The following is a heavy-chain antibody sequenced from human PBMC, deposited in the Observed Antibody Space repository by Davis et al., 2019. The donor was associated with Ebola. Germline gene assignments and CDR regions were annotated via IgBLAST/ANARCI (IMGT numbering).Heavy chain of an antibody. D-gene: IGHD5-18*01. CDR2: IYYSGNT. V-gene: IGHV4-39*01. CDR1: GGSISSSSHY. Sequence: SETLSLTCTVSGGSISSSSHYWGWIRQPPGKGLEWIGSIYYSGNTYYNPSLKSRVTISVDTSKNQFSLKLSSVTAADTAVYYCARDSGYSWGIDYWGQGTLVTVSS. J-gene: IGHJ4*02. CDR3: ARDSGYSWGIDY.